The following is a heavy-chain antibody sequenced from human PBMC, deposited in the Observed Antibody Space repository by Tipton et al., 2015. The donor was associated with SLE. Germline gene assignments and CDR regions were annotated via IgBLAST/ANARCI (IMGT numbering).Heavy chain of an antibody. D-gene: IGHD1-26*01. CDR2: VYYSGTT. J-gene: IGHJ4*02. V-gene: IGHV4-39*07. CDR1: GGSISSMSDY. CDR3: ALSGSHHRDYYFDS. Sequence: TLSLTCTVSGGSISSMSDYWGWVRQPPGKGLEWIGSVYYSGTTYFNPSLKSRVTISVDPSKNQFSLTLTSVTAADTAVYYCALSGSHHRDYYFDSWGQGHLVTVSS.